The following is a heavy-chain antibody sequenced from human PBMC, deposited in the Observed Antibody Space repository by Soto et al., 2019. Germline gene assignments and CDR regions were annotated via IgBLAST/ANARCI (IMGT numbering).Heavy chain of an antibody. J-gene: IGHJ4*02. D-gene: IGHD3-3*01. CDR2: IIHRGTT. CDR1: GDSISNSY. V-gene: IGHV4-59*01. CDR3: ARERRGFGYIDY. Sequence: QVQLQESGPGLVKPSETLSLTCTVSGDSISNSYWSWIRQPPGKRLEWIGYIIHRGTTNYNPSLKSRVTMSLDTPKNQVSLRLTSVTAADTAVYFCARERRGFGYIDYWGQGTLLTVSS.